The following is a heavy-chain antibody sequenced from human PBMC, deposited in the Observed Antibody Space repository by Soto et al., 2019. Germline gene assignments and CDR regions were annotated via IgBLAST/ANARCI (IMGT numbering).Heavy chain of an antibody. J-gene: IGHJ6*03. Sequence: GESLKISCKGSGYSFTSYWIGWVRQMPGKSLEWMGIIYPGDSDTRYIPSFQGQVTISADKSISTAYLQWSSLKASDTAMYYCVRLFSPDGSGSDYYYYMDVWGKGTTVTVSS. D-gene: IGHD5-12*01. V-gene: IGHV5-51*01. CDR1: GYSFTSYW. CDR2: IYPGDSDT. CDR3: VRLFSPDGSGSDYYYYMDV.